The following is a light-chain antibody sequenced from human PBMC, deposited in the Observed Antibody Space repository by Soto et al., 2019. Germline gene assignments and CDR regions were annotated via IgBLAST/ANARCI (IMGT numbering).Light chain of an antibody. J-gene: IGKJ3*01. CDR2: AAS. Sequence: DIQLTQSPSFLSASVGDRVTITCRASQGISTFLAWYQQRPGKAPKLLIYAASTLHSGVPSRFSGSGSGTEFTLTISSLQPEDFATYYCQQVISYPPGFGPGTKVDIK. CDR1: QGISTF. CDR3: QQVISYPPG. V-gene: IGKV1-9*01.